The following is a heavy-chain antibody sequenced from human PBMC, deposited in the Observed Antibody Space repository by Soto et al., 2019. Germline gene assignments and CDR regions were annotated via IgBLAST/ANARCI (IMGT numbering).Heavy chain of an antibody. CDR2: IYYSGST. D-gene: IGHD3-10*01. CDR1: GGSISSSSYY. V-gene: IGHV4-39*01. Sequence: PSETLSLTCTVSGGSISSSSYYRGWIRQPPGKGLEWIGSIYYSGSTYYNPSLKSRVTISVDTSKNQFSLKLSSVTAADTAVYYCARSPRGTMVRGAYYYYMDVWGKGTTVTVSS. CDR3: ARSPRGTMVRGAYYYYMDV. J-gene: IGHJ6*03.